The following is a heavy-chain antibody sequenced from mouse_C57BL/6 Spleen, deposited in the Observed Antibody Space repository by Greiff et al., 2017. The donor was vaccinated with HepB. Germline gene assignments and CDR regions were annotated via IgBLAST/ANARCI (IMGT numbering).Heavy chain of an antibody. D-gene: IGHD3-3*01. V-gene: IGHV5-12*01. CDR1: GFTFSDYY. CDR2: ISNGGGST. CDR3: ARRGRLGAWFAY. Sequence: EVKLMESGGGLVQPGGSLKLSCAASGFTFSDYYMYWVRQTPEKRLEWVAYISNGGGSTYYPDTVKGRFTISRDNAKNTLYLQMSRLKSEDTAMYYCARRGRLGAWFAYGGQGTLVTVSA. J-gene: IGHJ3*01.